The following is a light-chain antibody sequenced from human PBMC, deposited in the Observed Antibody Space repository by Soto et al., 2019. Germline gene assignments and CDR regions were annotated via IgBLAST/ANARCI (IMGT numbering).Light chain of an antibody. CDR2: YDS. V-gene: IGLV3-21*04. CDR3: QVWDTSSDHRV. J-gene: IGLJ2*01. CDR1: NIGSKS. Sequence: SYELTQPPSVSVAPGKTARITCGGNNIGSKSVHWHQQKPGQAPVPVIYYDSDRPSGIPERFSGSNSGNTATLTISRVEAGDEADYYCQVWDTSSDHRVFGGGTQLTVL.